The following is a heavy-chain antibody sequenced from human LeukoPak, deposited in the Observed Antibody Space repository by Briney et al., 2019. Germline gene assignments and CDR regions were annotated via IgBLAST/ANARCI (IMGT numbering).Heavy chain of an antibody. J-gene: IGHJ4*02. Sequence: ASVEVSCKASGGTFSSYAISWVRQAPGQGLEWMGGIIPIFGTANYAQKFQGRVTITTDESTSTAYMELSSLRSEDTAVYYCATLTPWSGDDGGDLDYWGQRTLVTVSS. V-gene: IGHV1-69*05. D-gene: IGHD3-3*01. CDR2: IIPIFGTA. CDR1: GGTFSSYA. CDR3: ATLTPWSGDDGGDLDY.